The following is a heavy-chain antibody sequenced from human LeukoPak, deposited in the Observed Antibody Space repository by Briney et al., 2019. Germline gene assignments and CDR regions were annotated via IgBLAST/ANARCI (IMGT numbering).Heavy chain of an antibody. V-gene: IGHV3-13*01. J-gene: IGHJ4*02. Sequence: GGSLRLSCAASGFTFIDYDMHWVRHVIGKGLEWVSAIGIRGDTHYSGSVKGRFTISRENAESSLYLQMNSLRAEDTAVYCCARGGIQVSGIDEFDYWGQGTLVTVSS. CDR1: GFTFIDYD. CDR3: ARGGIQVSGIDEFDY. D-gene: IGHD6-19*01. CDR2: IGIRGDT.